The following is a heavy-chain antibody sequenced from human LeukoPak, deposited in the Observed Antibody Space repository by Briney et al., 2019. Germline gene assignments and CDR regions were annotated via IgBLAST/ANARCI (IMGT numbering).Heavy chain of an antibody. J-gene: IGHJ4*02. Sequence: PGGSLRLSCAASGFTYSRYWMSWVRQAPGKGLEWVANIKEDGSVKYYVESVKGRFTISRDNAKNSLCLQMNSLRADDTAVYYCAASITMLDYWAQGTLVTVSS. CDR1: GFTYSRYW. D-gene: IGHD3-10*02. V-gene: IGHV3-7*02. CDR3: AASITMLDY. CDR2: IKEDGSVK.